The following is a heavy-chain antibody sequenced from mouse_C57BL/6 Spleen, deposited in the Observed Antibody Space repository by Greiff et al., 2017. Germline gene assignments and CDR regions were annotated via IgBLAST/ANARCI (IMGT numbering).Heavy chain of an antibody. CDR1: GYTFTSYW. Sequence: QVQLQQPGAELVKPGASVKLSCKASGYTFTSYWMQWVKQRPGQGLEWIGEIDPSDSYTNYNQKFKGKATLTVDTSSSTAYMQLSSLTSEDSAVYYCARYELGHYAMDYWGQGTSVTVSS. CDR3: ARYELGHYAMDY. V-gene: IGHV1-50*01. J-gene: IGHJ4*01. D-gene: IGHD4-1*01. CDR2: IDPSDSYT.